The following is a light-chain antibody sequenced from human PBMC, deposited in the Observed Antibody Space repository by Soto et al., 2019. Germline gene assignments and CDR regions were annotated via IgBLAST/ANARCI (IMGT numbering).Light chain of an antibody. CDR3: QQYHTYWT. Sequence: DIQMTQSPSTLSASVGDRVTITCRASQNVGGWLGWYQQKPGKAPKLLVFRTSDLQSGVPSRFRGSGSETEYTLTISSLQPDDFATYYCQQYHTYWTFGQGTKVEIK. CDR2: RTS. CDR1: QNVGGW. J-gene: IGKJ1*01. V-gene: IGKV1-5*03.